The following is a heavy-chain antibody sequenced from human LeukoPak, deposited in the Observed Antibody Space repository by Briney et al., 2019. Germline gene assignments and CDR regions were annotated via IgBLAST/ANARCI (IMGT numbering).Heavy chain of an antibody. V-gene: IGHV1-46*01. J-gene: IGHJ6*02. CDR2: INPSGGST. CDR1: GYTFTSYY. D-gene: IGHD6-13*01. Sequence: ASVKVSCKASGYTFTSYYMHWVRQAPGQGLECMGIINPSGGSTSYAQKFQGRVTMTRDTSTSTVYMELSSLRSEDTAVYYCARRRIAAAGTSHYYYGMDVWGQGTTVTVSS. CDR3: ARRRIAAAGTSHYYYGMDV.